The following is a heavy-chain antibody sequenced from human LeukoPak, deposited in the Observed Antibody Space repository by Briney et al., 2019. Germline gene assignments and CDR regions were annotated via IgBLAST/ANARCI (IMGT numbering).Heavy chain of an antibody. D-gene: IGHD3-10*01. CDR1: DGSISSSSYY. J-gene: IGHJ5*02. CDR3: ARHAPVYYGSGFDP. CDR2: TYYTGST. V-gene: IGHV4-39*01. Sequence: PSETLSLTCTVSDGSISSSSYYWGWIRQSPGKGLEWIGSTYYTGSTYYNPSLKSRVTILVDTSNNQSSLKLSSVTAAGTAVFYCARHAPVYYGSGFDPWGQGTLVTVSS.